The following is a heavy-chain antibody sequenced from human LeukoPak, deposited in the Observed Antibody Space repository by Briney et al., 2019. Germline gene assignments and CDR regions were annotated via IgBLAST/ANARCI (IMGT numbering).Heavy chain of an antibody. V-gene: IGHV4-59*08. CDR2: IYYSGST. J-gene: IGHJ5*02. Sequence: PSETLSLTCTVSGGSISSYYWSWIRQPPGKGLEWIGYIYYSGSTNYNPSLKSRVTISVDTSKNQFSLKLSSVTAADTAVYYCATSLPYGNWFDPWGQGTLVTVSS. CDR1: GGSISSYY. CDR3: ATSLPYGNWFDP. D-gene: IGHD1-26*01.